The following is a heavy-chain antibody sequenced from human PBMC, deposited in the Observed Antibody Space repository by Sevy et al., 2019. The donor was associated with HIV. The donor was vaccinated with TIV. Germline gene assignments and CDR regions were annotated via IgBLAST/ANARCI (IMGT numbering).Heavy chain of an antibody. CDR1: GGTFSSYA. J-gene: IGHJ6*03. CDR3: ARARRAHPEYGTHYYYYMDV. CDR2: IIPIFGTA. V-gene: IGHV1-69*13. Sequence: ASVKVSCKASGGTFSSYAISWVRQAPGQGLEWMGRIIPIFGTANYAQKFQGRVTITADESTSTAYMELSSLRSEDTAVYYCARARRAHPEYGTHYYYYMDVWGKGTTVTVSS. D-gene: IGHD4-17*01.